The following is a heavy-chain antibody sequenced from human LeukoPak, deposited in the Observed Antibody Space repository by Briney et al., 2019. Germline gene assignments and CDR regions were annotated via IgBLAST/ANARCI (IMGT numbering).Heavy chain of an antibody. D-gene: IGHD3-10*01. Sequence: GESLKISCKGSGYSFTSYGISWVRQAPGQGLEWMGWISAYNGNTNYAQKLQGRVTMTTDTSTSTAYMELRSLRSDDTAVYYCARSWGYYYGSGSYPQFDYWGQGTLVTVSS. CDR3: ARSWGYYYGSGSYPQFDY. CDR2: ISAYNGNT. CDR1: GYSFTSYG. V-gene: IGHV1-18*01. J-gene: IGHJ4*02.